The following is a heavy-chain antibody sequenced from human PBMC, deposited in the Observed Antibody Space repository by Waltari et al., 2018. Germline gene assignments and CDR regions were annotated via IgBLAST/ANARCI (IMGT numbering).Heavy chain of an antibody. V-gene: IGHV4-38-2*02. CDR3: ARDIAGSQITFGGVIVPVWYFDY. D-gene: IGHD3-16*02. CDR2: IYHNGST. Sequence: QVQLQESGPGLVKPSETLSLTCAVSGYSISSGYYWGWIRQPPGKGLEWIGSIYHNGSTYDNPSLKSRFTISVDTSKNQFSLKLSSVTAADTAMYYCARDIAGSQITFGGVIVPVWYFDYWGQGTLVTVSS. CDR1: GYSISSGYY. J-gene: IGHJ4*02.